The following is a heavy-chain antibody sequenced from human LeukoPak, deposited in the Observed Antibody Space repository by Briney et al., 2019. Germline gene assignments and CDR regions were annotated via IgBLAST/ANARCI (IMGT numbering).Heavy chain of an antibody. D-gene: IGHD3-10*01. CDR2: ISSSSSTI. CDR3: ASSMVRGEYYYYYGMDV. V-gene: IGHV3-48*01. Sequence: GGSLRLSCAASGFTFSSYSMNWVRQAPGKGLEWVSYISSSSSTIYYADSVKGRFTISRDNAKNSPYLQMNSLRAEDTAVYYCASSMVRGEYYYYYGMDVWGQGTTVTVSS. CDR1: GFTFSSYS. J-gene: IGHJ6*02.